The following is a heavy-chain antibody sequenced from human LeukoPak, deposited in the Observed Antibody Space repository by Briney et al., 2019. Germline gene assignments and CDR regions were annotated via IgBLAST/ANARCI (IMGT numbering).Heavy chain of an antibody. CDR1: GGSFSGYY. D-gene: IGHD3-16*01. Sequence: PSETLSLTCAVYGGSFSGYYWSWIRQPPGKGLEWIGEINHSGSTNYNPSLKSRVTILVDTSNNQFSLKLTSMTAADTAVYYCARMAYDYVWGSYTYYFDYWGQGTLVTVSS. CDR2: INHSGST. J-gene: IGHJ4*02. CDR3: ARMAYDYVWGSYTYYFDY. V-gene: IGHV4-34*01.